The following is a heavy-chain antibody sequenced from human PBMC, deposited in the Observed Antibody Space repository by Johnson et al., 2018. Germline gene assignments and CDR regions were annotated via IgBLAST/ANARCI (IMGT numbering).Heavy chain of an antibody. J-gene: IGHJ6*02. CDR2: ISGSGGST. Sequence: EVQLVESGGGLVQPGGSLRLSCAASGFTFSSYAMSWVRQAPGKGLEWVSAISGSGGSTYYADSVKGRFTISRDNSKNALYRQMNSLRAEDTAVYYWAKSIKTYYCYGMDVWGQGTTVTVSS. CDR1: GFTFSSYA. CDR3: AKSIKTYYCYGMDV. V-gene: IGHV3-23*04.